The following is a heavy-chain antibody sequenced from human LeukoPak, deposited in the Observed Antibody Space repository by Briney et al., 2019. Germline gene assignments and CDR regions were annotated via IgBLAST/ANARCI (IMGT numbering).Heavy chain of an antibody. D-gene: IGHD2-15*01. CDR2: IYYSGNT. J-gene: IGHJ4*02. Sequence: KPSETLSLTCTVSGGSISSYYWGWIRQPPGKGLEWIGYIYYSGNTDSNPSLKSRVTISVDTSKNQFSLKLSSVTAADTAVYYCARTYCSGGSCHFDYWGQGTLVTVSS. V-gene: IGHV4-59*08. CDR1: GGSISSYY. CDR3: ARTYCSGGSCHFDY.